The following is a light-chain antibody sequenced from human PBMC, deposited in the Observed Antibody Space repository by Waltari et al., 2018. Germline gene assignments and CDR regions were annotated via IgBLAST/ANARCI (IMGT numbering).Light chain of an antibody. V-gene: IGLV4-69*01. J-gene: IGLJ3*02. Sequence: QLVLTQSPSASASLRASVKLTCTLSSGHSSNVIAWLQQQPEKGPRYLMKVNSDGSHSKGDGIPDRFSGSSSGTERYLTISSLQSEDEADYYCQTGGHGTWVFGGGTKLTVL. CDR2: VNSDGSH. CDR3: QTGGHGTWV. CDR1: SGHSSNV.